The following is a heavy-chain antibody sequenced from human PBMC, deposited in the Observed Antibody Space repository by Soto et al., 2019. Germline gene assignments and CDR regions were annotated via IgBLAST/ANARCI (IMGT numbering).Heavy chain of an antibody. CDR1: GFTFDDYA. CDR3: VKDMELELPPGYFDY. J-gene: IGHJ4*02. CDR2: ISWNSGNI. D-gene: IGHD1-7*01. Sequence: GGSLRLSCAASGFTFDDYAMHWVRQAPGKGLEWVSGISWNSGNIDYADSVKGRFTISRDNAKNSLYLQMNSLRTEDTALYYCVKDMELELPPGYFDYWGPGTLVTVSS. V-gene: IGHV3-9*01.